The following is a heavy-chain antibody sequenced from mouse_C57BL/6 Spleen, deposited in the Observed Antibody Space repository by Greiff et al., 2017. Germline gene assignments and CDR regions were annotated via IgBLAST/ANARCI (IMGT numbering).Heavy chain of an antibody. D-gene: IGHD1-1*01. V-gene: IGHV1-80*01. CDR3: ARGVTTVVDDYFDY. Sequence: QVQLKESGAELVKPGASVTISCKASGYAFRSYWMNWVKQRPGKGLEWIGQIYPGDGVTNYNGKFKGTATLTAYKSSRTAYRQLSSLTSEYSAGYFWARGVTTVVDDYFDYWGQGTTRTVSS. J-gene: IGHJ2*01. CDR2: IYPGDGVT. CDR1: GYAFRSYW.